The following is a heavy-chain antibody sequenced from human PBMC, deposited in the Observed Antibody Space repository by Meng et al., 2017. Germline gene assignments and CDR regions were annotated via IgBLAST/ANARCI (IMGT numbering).Heavy chain of an antibody. CDR1: GFNFSSYS. Sequence: EVQVVEVGGGLVKPGGSLRLSCAASGFNFSSYSMNWVRQAPGKGLEWVSSISSSSSYIYYADSVKGRFTISRDNAKNSLYLQMNSLRAEDTAVYYCATHTAMVIYYFDYWGQGTLVTVSS. V-gene: IGHV3-21*01. J-gene: IGHJ4*02. CDR2: ISSSSSYI. D-gene: IGHD5-18*01. CDR3: ATHTAMVIYYFDY.